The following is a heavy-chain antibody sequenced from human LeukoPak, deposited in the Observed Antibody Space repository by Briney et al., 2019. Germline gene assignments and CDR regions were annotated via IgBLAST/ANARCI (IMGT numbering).Heavy chain of an antibody. CDR3: ARDTSEGATIDY. Sequence: SQTLSLTCTVSSGSISSGSYYWSWIRQPAGKGLEWIGRIYTSGSTNYNPSLKSRVTISVDTSKNQFSLKLSSVTAADTAVYYCARDTSEGATIDYWGQGTLVTVSS. CDR1: SGSISSGSYY. J-gene: IGHJ4*02. D-gene: IGHD1-26*01. V-gene: IGHV4-61*02. CDR2: IYTSGST.